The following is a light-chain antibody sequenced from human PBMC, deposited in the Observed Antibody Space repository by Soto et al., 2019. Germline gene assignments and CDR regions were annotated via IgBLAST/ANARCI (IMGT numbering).Light chain of an antibody. CDR2: SDT. CDR1: NIGSEG. V-gene: IGLV3-21*01. CDR3: QVWDSGSAHVL. J-gene: IGLJ2*01. Sequence: SYGLTQPPSVSVAPGETARISCGGNNIGSEGVHWYQQKPGQAHVLVIYSDTDLPPVIPERFSGSNSANMATLTISRVEAGDEADYYCQVWDSGSAHVLFGGGTKLTVL.